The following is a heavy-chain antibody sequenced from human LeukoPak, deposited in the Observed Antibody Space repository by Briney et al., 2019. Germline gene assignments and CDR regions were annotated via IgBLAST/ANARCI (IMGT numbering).Heavy chain of an antibody. CDR1: GFTFHDYG. CDR3: ARDKIAVAGTGAFDI. J-gene: IGHJ3*02. Sequence: GGSLRLSCAASGFTFHDYGMSWVRQVPGKGLEWVSSINWNGESTAYADSVKGRFTISRDNAKNSLYLQMNSLRVEDTAVYYCARDKIAVAGTGAFDIWGQGTMVTVSS. CDR2: INWNGEST. D-gene: IGHD6-19*01. V-gene: IGHV3-20*04.